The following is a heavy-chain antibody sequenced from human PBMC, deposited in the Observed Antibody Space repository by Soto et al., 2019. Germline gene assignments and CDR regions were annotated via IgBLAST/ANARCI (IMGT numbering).Heavy chain of an antibody. D-gene: IGHD4-17*01. CDR1: GFTFSDFY. J-gene: IGHJ4*02. Sequence: QVQLVESGGGLVKAGESLRLSCAASGFTFSDFYMSWIRQAPGKGLEWVSYISSSGDSIYYADSVKGRFIVSRDNARNSLFLQMNSLGADDTAVYYCARDSNGNYLGVDNWGQGTLVTVSS. CDR3: ARDSNGNYLGVDN. V-gene: IGHV3-11*01. CDR2: ISSSGDSI.